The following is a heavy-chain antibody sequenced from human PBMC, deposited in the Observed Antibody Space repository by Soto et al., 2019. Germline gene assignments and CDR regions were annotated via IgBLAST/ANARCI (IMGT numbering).Heavy chain of an antibody. J-gene: IGHJ4*02. CDR1: GFTFSSYA. CDR3: ARDREYDILTGYQIDY. V-gene: IGHV3-30-3*01. Sequence: GGSLRLSCAASGFTFSSYAMHWVRQAPGKGLEWVAVISYDGSNKYYADSVKGRFTISRDNSKNTLYLQMNSLRAEDTAVYYCARDREYDILTGYQIDYWGQGTLVTVSS. D-gene: IGHD3-9*01. CDR2: ISYDGSNK.